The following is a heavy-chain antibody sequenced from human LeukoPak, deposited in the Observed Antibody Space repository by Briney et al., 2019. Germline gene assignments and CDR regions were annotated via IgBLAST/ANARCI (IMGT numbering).Heavy chain of an antibody. V-gene: IGHV4-59*01. Sequence: SKTLSLTCTVSGGSISSYYWSWIRQPPGKGLEWIGYIYYSGSTNYNPSLKSRVTISVDTSKNQFSLKLSSVTAADTAVYYCARARYDFWSGYYENYYYYGMDVWGQGATVTVS. CDR2: IYYSGST. CDR3: ARARYDFWSGYYENYYYYGMDV. J-gene: IGHJ6*02. CDR1: GGSISSYY. D-gene: IGHD3-3*01.